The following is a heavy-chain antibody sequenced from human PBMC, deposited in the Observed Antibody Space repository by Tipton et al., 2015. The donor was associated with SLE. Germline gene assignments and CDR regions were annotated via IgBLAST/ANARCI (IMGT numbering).Heavy chain of an antibody. Sequence: TLSLTCTVSGGSIYTSAYYWGWIRQPPGKGLEWIGSIYSGGSTYYNPSLKSRVTVSVDTSKNQFSLKLTSVTAADTAVYFCARDRSGGGGYVLDSWTQGTLVTVTS. J-gene: IGHJ4*02. V-gene: IGHV4-39*07. CDR2: IYSGGST. CDR1: GGSIYTSAYY. D-gene: IGHD5-12*01. CDR3: ARDRSGGGGYVLDS.